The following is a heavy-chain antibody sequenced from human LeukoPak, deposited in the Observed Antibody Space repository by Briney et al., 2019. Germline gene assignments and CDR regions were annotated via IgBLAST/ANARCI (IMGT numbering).Heavy chain of an antibody. V-gene: IGHV3-33*01. CDR2: IWYDGSNK. D-gene: IGHD6-13*01. Sequence: TGGSLRLSCAASGFTFSSYGMHWVRQAPGKGLEWVAVIWYDGSNKYYADSVKGRFTISRDNSKNTLYLQMNSLRAEDTAVYYCAREALAGWFDPWGQGTLVTVSS. CDR3: AREALAGWFDP. CDR1: GFTFSSYG. J-gene: IGHJ5*02.